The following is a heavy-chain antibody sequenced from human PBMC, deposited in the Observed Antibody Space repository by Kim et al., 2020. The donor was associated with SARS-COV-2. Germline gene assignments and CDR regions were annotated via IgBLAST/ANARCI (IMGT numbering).Heavy chain of an antibody. J-gene: IGHJ6*02. CDR2: IKQDGSEK. D-gene: IGHD2-2*01. Sequence: GGSLRLSCAASGFTFTYYCMTWVRQAPGKGLEWVANIKQDGSEKYYVDSVKGRFTISRDNAKNSLSLQMNSLRVEDTAVYFCVRGGSQYCSDTSCPIWYFGMDVWGQGTTVTVSS. CDR3: VRGGSQYCSDTSCPIWYFGMDV. CDR1: GFTFTYYC. V-gene: IGHV3-7*03.